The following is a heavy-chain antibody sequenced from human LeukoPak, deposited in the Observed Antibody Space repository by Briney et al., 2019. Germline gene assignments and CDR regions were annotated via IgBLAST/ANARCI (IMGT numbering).Heavy chain of an antibody. J-gene: IGHJ4*02. D-gene: IGHD3-9*01. CDR3: ATIYDILTGYVLGY. CDR2: FDPEDGET. CDR1: GYTLTELS. Sequence: ASVKVSCKVSGYTLTELSMHWVRQAPGKGLEWMGGFDPEDGETIYAQKFQGRVTMTEDTSTDTAYMELSSLRSEDTAVYYCATIYDILTGYVLGYWGQGTLVTVSS. V-gene: IGHV1-24*01.